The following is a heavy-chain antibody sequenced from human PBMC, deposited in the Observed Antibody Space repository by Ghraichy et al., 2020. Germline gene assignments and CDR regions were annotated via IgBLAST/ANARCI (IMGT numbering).Heavy chain of an antibody. D-gene: IGHD1-26*01. CDR3: AREFSGSNGWLDP. Sequence: IGHIYYSGTTYYNPSLMSRVTIFLDTSKNEFSLRLSSVTAADTAVYYCAREFSGSNGWLDPWGQGILVTVSS. CDR2: IYYSGTT. J-gene: IGHJ5*02. V-gene: IGHV4-31*02.